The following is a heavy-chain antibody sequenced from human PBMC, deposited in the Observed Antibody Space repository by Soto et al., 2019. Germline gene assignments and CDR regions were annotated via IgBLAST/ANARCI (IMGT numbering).Heavy chain of an antibody. CDR3: ATLYDSSGFHRGYYFDS. V-gene: IGHV1-69*06. CDR2: IIPFFGTP. CDR1: GATFSSYA. D-gene: IGHD3-22*01. J-gene: IGHJ4*02. Sequence: QVLLVQSGAEVKKPGSSVKVSCKLSGATFSSYAMSWVRQAPGQGLEWIGGIIPFFGTPNYAQKFQGRVTITADTSTATSYMELSSLRSDDTAVYYCATLYDSSGFHRGYYFDSWGQGTLVTVSS.